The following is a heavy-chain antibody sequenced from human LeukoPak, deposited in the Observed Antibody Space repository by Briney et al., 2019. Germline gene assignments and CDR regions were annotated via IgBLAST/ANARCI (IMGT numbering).Heavy chain of an antibody. CDR1: GFTFSSYW. J-gene: IGHJ4*02. V-gene: IGHV3-7*04. CDR2: IRQDGSEK. Sequence: GGSLRLSCAVSGFTFSSYWMSWVRQAPGKGLEWVANIRQDGSEKYYVDSVKGRFTISRDNAKNSLYLQMNSLRAEDTAVYYCARGFWDYYDSSGYYYYWGQGTLVTVSS. CDR3: ARGFWDYYDSSGYYYY. D-gene: IGHD3-22*01.